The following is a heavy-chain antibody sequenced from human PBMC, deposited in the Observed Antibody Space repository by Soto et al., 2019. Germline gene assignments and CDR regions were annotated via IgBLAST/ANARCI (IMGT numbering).Heavy chain of an antibody. V-gene: IGHV3-33*01. CDR1: GFTFSRYG. Sequence: PGGSLRLSCAASGFTFSRYGMHWVRQAPGKGLEWVAVIWYDGSSEYYADSVKGRFTISRDNSKNTLYLQMNSLGAEDTAVYYCARSSYYGSGSYFPFDYWGQGVLVTVS. CDR2: IWYDGSSE. D-gene: IGHD3-10*01. J-gene: IGHJ4*02. CDR3: ARSSYYGSGSYFPFDY.